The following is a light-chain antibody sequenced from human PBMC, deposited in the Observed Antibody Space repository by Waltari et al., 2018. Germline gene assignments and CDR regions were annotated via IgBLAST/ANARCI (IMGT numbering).Light chain of an antibody. CDR2: GAS. V-gene: IGKV4-1*01. CDR1: QSVSYSSDNKNC. Sequence: DIVMTQSPDSLTVSLGERATFNCKSSQSVSYSSDNKNCLAWYQQKPGQPPKLLIYGASTRESVVPDRFSGSGSGTDCSLTISSLQAEDVAVYYCHQYCSMPYTFGQGTKLEIK. J-gene: IGKJ2*01. CDR3: HQYCSMPYT.